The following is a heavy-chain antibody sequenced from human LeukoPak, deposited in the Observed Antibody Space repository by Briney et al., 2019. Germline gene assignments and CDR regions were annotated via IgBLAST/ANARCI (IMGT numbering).Heavy chain of an antibody. CDR3: AKRGYCSGTNCYHYFDY. D-gene: IGHD2-2*01. V-gene: IGHV3-23*01. J-gene: IGHJ4*02. CDR2: ITGSTGST. CDR1: GFTFSTYA. Sequence: GGSLRLSCSASGFTFSTYAMSWVRQAPGKGLEWVSTITGSTGSTYYADSLKGRFTISRDNSKNTLYLQMSSLRAEGTAVYYCAKRGYCSGTNCYHYFDYWGQGTLVTVSS.